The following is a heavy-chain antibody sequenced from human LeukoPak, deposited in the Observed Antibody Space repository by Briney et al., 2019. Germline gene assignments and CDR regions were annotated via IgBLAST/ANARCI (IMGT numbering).Heavy chain of an antibody. J-gene: IGHJ6*03. V-gene: IGHV3-49*04. CDR3: TRDDSAVRYYYYYYMDV. D-gene: IGHD2-21*02. CDR2: IRSKAYGGTT. Sequence: GGSLRLSCTASGFTFGDYAMSWVRQAPGKGLEWVGFIRSKAYGGTTEYAASVKGRFTISRDDSKSIAYLQMISLKTEDTAVYYCTRDDSAVRYYYYYYMDVWGKGTTVTVSS. CDR1: GFTFGDYA.